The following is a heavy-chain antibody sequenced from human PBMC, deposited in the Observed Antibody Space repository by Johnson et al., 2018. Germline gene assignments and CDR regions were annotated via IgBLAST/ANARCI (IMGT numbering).Heavy chain of an antibody. V-gene: IGHV5-51*01. Sequence: VQLVQSGAEVKKPGESLKISCKGSGYSFTSYWIGWVRQMPGKGLEWMGIIYPGDSDTRYSPSFRGQVPCSADTSISPAYLQWSSLKASDTAMYYCARPVYNWNYYDGMDVWGQGSTVNVSS. D-gene: IGHD1-20*01. CDR2: IYPGDSDT. CDR1: GYSFTSYW. J-gene: IGHJ6*02. CDR3: ARPVYNWNYYDGMDV.